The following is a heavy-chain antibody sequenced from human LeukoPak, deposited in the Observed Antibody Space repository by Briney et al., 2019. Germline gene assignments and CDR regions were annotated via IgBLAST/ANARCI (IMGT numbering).Heavy chain of an antibody. CDR1: GGSFSGYY. V-gene: IGHV4-34*01. CDR3: ARSYNRVVLRYY. D-gene: IGHD3-3*01. CDR2: INQSGST. Sequence: PSQTLSLARAVYGGSFSGYYWTWVRQPPGKGLELIGEINQSGSTNYNPSRRSRGTISVDTSNTQFSLWLSSVTAADTAVYCCARSYNRVVLRYYWGQGALVTVSS. J-gene: IGHJ4*02.